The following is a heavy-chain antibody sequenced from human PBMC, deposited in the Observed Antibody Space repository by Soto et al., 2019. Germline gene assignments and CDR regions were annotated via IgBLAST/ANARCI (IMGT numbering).Heavy chain of an antibody. D-gene: IGHD3-3*01. J-gene: IGHJ6*02. V-gene: IGHV4-34*01. Sequence: SETLSLTCAVYGGSFSGYYWSWIRQPPGKGLEWIGEINHSGSTNYNPSLKSRVTISVDTSKNQFSLKLSSVTAADTAVYYCARARTIFGVVTPPTMDVWGQGTTVTVSS. CDR2: INHSGST. CDR1: GGSFSGYY. CDR3: ARARTIFGVVTPPTMDV.